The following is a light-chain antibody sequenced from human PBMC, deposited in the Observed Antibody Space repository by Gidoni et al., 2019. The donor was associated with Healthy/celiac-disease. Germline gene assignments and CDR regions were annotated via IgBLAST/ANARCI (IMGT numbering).Light chain of an antibody. J-gene: IGKJ1*01. Sequence: DIEMTQTPTSLSASVGDRVTITCRASQSISSYVNWYQQKPGKAPKLLLYAASSLQSGVPSRFSGSGSGADFTLTISSLQPEDFVTYCCQQSYSTLWTFGQGTKVEIK. CDR2: AAS. V-gene: IGKV1-39*01. CDR3: QQSYSTLWT. CDR1: QSISSY.